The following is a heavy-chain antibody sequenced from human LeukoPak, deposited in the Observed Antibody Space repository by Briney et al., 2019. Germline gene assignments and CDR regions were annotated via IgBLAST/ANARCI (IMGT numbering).Heavy chain of an antibody. V-gene: IGHV3-23*01. CDR3: AKWITISPMYGMDV. CDR1: GFTFSSYA. Sequence: PGGSLRLSCAASGFTFSSYAMSWVRQAPGKGLEWVSAISGSGGSTYYADSVKGRFTISRDNSKNTLYLQMNSLRAEDTAVYYCAKWITISPMYGMDVWGQGTTVTVSS. CDR2: ISGSGGST. D-gene: IGHD3-3*01. J-gene: IGHJ6*02.